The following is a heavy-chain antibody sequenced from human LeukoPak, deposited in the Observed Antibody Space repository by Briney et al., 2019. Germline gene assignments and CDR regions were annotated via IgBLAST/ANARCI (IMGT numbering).Heavy chain of an antibody. J-gene: IGHJ2*01. V-gene: IGHV3-21*01. CDR1: GFIFSSYT. CDR2: ISSSSTYI. Sequence: GGSLRLSCAASGFIFSSYTMKWVRQAPGKGLEWVSSISSSSTYIYYADSVKGRFTISRDNAKSSLYLQMNSLRAEDTAVYYCARGGAGTRSFDLWGRNPGHRVSS. D-gene: IGHD6-19*01. CDR3: ARGGAGTRSFDL.